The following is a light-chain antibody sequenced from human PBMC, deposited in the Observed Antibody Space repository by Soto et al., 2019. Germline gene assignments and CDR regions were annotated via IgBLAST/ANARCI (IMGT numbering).Light chain of an antibody. Sequence: EITMTQSPATLSVSPGERATLSCSASQSVSTNLAWYQQKPGQAPRLLIYRASIRATGVPARFSGSGSGTEFTLTISGLQSEDVSIYFCQHYNFWPHSFGQGTKVDIK. CDR3: QHYNFWPHS. V-gene: IGKV3-15*01. J-gene: IGKJ2*01. CDR2: RAS. CDR1: QSVSTN.